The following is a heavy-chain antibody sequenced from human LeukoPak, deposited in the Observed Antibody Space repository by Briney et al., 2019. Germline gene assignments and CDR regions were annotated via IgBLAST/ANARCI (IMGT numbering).Heavy chain of an antibody. D-gene: IGHD4-17*01. J-gene: IGHJ4*01. V-gene: IGHV3-48*02. CDR3: ARDADYAFLY. CDR2: VNSRSNNI. CDR1: GFTFSSYS. Sequence: PGGSLRLSCGASGFTFSSYSMNWVRQAPGKGLEWVSSVNSRSNNIYYADSVRGRFTISRDNAKNSLYLQMNSLRDEDTAVYYCARDADYAFLYWGDGNLGTVSS.